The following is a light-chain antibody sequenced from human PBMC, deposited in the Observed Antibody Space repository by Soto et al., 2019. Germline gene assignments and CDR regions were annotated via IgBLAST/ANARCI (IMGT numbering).Light chain of an antibody. Sequence: IQLTQSPSSLSASVGDRVTITCRASQGISSYLAWYQQKPGKAPKLLIYAASTLQSGVPSRFSGSGSGTDFTLTISSLQPEDFATYYCQQLNSYPRATFGQGTKVDI. CDR2: AAS. V-gene: IGKV1-9*01. J-gene: IGKJ1*01. CDR3: QQLNSYPRAT. CDR1: QGISSY.